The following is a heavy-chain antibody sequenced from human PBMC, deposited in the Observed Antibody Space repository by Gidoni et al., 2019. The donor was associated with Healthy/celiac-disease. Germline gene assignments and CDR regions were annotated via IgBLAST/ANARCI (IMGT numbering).Heavy chain of an antibody. Sequence: QMQLVQSGPAVQKPGTSVKVSCKASGFTFSSSAGQWVRQARGQRLEWIGWIVVGSGNTNYAKKFQERVTITRDMSTSTAYMELSSLRSEDTAVYYCAADADCSGGSCGVMPTKNWGQGTLVTVSS. D-gene: IGHD2-15*01. CDR2: IVVGSGNT. CDR1: GFTFSSSA. V-gene: IGHV1-58*01. CDR3: AADADCSGGSCGVMPTKN. J-gene: IGHJ4*02.